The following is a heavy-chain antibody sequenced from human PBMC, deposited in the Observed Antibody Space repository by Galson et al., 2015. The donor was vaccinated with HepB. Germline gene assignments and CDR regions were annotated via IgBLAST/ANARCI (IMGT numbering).Heavy chain of an antibody. CDR3: ARAVGPLDY. J-gene: IGHJ4*02. CDR2: ISSNGDST. Sequence: SLRLSCAASGFTFSNFAMHWVRQAPGKGLEYVSAISSNGDSTYYANSVRGRFTISRDNSKNTLYLQMGSLRAEDMAVYYCARAVGPLDYWGQGTLVTVSS. V-gene: IGHV3-64*01. CDR1: GFTFSNFA.